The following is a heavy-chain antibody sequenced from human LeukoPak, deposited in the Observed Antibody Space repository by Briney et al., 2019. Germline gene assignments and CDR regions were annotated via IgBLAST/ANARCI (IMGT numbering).Heavy chain of an antibody. CDR2: ISNDGSRK. J-gene: IGHJ4*02. CDR3: ARDRAWNYFDY. D-gene: IGHD3-3*01. Sequence: QPGGSLRLSCAPSGFTFSRHGMHWVRQAPGKGLEWVAIISNDGSRKYYAHSVEGRFTISRDNSKNTLYLQMDSLSAEDTAVYYCARDRAWNYFDYWGQGTLVTVSS. CDR1: GFTFSRHG. V-gene: IGHV3-30*03.